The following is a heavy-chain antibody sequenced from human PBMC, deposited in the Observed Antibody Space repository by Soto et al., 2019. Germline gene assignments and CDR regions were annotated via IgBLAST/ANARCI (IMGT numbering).Heavy chain of an antibody. V-gene: IGHV5-51*01. Sequence: PGESLKISCKGSGYRFSSYWIAWVRQMPWKGLEWMGIIYPGDSDTSYSPSLQSQVTFSVDKSNNTAYLQWSSLKASDTAMYYCARKGSNGAYYYYGMDVWGQGSAVTV. CDR2: IYPGDSDT. CDR3: ARKGSNGAYYYYGMDV. J-gene: IGHJ6*02. D-gene: IGHD2-8*01. CDR1: GYRFSSYW.